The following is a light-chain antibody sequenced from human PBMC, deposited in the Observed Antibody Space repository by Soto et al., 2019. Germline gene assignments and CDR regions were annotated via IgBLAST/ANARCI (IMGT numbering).Light chain of an antibody. J-gene: IGLJ1*01. V-gene: IGLV2-14*01. CDR2: EVN. CDR3: SSYTTTIPHV. CDR1: SSDVGGYNY. Sequence: QSALTQPASVSGSPGQSITISCTGTSSDVGGYNYVSWYQHHPGKVPKLMIYEVNNRPSGVSNRFTGSKSGNTASLIISGLQAEDDADYYCSSYTTTIPHVFGTGTKLTVL.